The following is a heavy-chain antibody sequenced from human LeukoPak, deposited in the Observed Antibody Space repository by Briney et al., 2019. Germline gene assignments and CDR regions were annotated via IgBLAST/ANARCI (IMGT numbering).Heavy chain of an antibody. J-gene: IGHJ6*02. CDR3: ARSSSSYGMDV. CDR1: GGSIGSYC. CDR2: IYTSGST. Sequence: SETLSLTCTVSGGSIGSYCWSWIRQPAGKGLEWIGRIYTSGSTNYNPSLKSRVTMSVDTSKNQFSLKLSSVTAADTAVYYCARSSSSYGMDVWGQGTTVTVSS. V-gene: IGHV4-4*07. D-gene: IGHD6-13*01.